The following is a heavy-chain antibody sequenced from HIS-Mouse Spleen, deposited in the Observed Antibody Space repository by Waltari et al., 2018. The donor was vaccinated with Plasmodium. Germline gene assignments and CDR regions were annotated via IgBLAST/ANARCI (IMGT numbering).Heavy chain of an antibody. Sequence: EVQLVESGGGLVQPGGSLRLSCVASGFTFSSYWMSWVRQAPGEGVEWVANIKQDGSEKYYVDSVKVRFTISRDNAKNSLYLQMNSLRAEDTAVYYCASSWYWYFDLWGRGTLVTVSS. D-gene: IGHD6-13*01. V-gene: IGHV3-7*01. CDR1: GFTFSSYW. CDR2: IKQDGSEK. J-gene: IGHJ2*01. CDR3: ASSWYWYFDL.